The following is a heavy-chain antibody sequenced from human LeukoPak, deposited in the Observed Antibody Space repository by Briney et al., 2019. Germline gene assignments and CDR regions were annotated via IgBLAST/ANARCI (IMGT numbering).Heavy chain of an antibody. D-gene: IGHD3-10*01. V-gene: IGHV3-23*01. Sequence: HPGGSLRLSCAVSGITLSNYGMSWVRQAPGKGLEWVAGISGSGGGTHYADSVKGRLTISRDNPKNTLHLQMNSLRAEDTAVYFCAKRGVVIRVILVGFHKEAYYFDSWGQGALVIVSS. CDR3: AKRGVVIRVILVGFHKEAYYFDS. CDR1: GITLSNYG. CDR2: ISGSGGGT. J-gene: IGHJ4*02.